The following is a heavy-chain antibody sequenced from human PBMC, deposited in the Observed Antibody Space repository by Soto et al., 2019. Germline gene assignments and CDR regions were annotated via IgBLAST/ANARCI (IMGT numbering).Heavy chain of an antibody. CDR2: IIPILGIA. D-gene: IGHD1-1*01. CDR3: ARGKGTYTGDAFDI. J-gene: IGHJ3*02. Sequence: QVQLVQSGAEVKKPGSSVKVSCKASGGTFSSYTISWVRQAPGQGLEWMGRIIPILGIANYAQKFQGRVTGAADKSTSTAYMEVSSVRSEETAVYYCARGKGTYTGDAFDIWGQGTMVTVSS. V-gene: IGHV1-69*02. CDR1: GGTFSSYT.